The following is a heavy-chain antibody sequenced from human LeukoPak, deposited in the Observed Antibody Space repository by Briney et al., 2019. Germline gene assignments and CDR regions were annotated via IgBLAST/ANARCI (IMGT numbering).Heavy chain of an antibody. V-gene: IGHV1-69*13. J-gene: IGHJ3*02. CDR2: IIPIFGTA. Sequence: SVKVSCKASGYTFTGYYMHWVRQAPGQGLEWMGGIIPIFGTANYAQKFQGRVTITADESTSTAYMELSSLRSEDTAVYYCARAATYYYDSSGYYYVADAFDIWGQGTMVTVSS. CDR1: GYTFTGYY. D-gene: IGHD3-22*01. CDR3: ARAATYYYDSSGYYYVADAFDI.